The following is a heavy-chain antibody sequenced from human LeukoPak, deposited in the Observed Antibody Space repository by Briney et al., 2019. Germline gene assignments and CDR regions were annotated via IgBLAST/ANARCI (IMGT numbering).Heavy chain of an antibody. D-gene: IGHD6-13*01. CDR3: ARGGRGGNSWTIIDF. CDR1: GFFFTDYA. Sequence: GSLRLSCAASGFFFTDYAMHWVRQSTEKGLEWLSGIGSAGDTYHPDSVRGRFTISRDIAGNSLYLQMNSLGAGDTAVYYCARGGRGGNSWTIIDFWGQGALVTVSS. V-gene: IGHV3-13*01. J-gene: IGHJ4*02. CDR2: IGSAGDT.